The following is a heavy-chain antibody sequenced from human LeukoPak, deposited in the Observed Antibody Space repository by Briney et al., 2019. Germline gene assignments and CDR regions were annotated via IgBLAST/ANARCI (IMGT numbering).Heavy chain of an antibody. V-gene: IGHV3-23*01. CDR2: IRAAAGTT. CDR1: GFTFSSYA. D-gene: IGHD6-13*01. Sequence: GGSLRLSCAASGFTFSSYAMTWVRQAPGKGLEWVSTIRAAAGTTYYEDSVKGRFTISRDNSKNTQWLQMNSLRVEDTAVYYCTKGGYTTYFDYWGQGTLVTVSS. CDR3: TKGGYTTYFDY. J-gene: IGHJ4*02.